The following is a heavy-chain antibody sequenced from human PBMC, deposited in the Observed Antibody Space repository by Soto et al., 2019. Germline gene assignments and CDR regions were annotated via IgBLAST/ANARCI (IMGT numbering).Heavy chain of an antibody. J-gene: IGHJ5*02. V-gene: IGHV1-18*01. CDR3: ARDMFPLRCYNWFDP. CDR1: GYTFTSYG. D-gene: IGHD3-10*02. Sequence: QVQLVQSGAEVKKPGASVKVSCKASGYTFTSYGISWVRQAPGQGLEWMGWISAYNGNTNYAQKLQGRVTMTTDTSTSTAQMEVRSLKTDDTAVYFCARDMFPLRCYNWFDPWGQGTLVTVSS. CDR2: ISAYNGNT.